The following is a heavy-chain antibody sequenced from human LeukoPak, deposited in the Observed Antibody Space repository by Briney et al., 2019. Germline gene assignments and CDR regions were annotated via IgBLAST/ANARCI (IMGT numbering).Heavy chain of an antibody. V-gene: IGHV4-30-4*08. J-gene: IGHJ4*02. CDR2: IYYSGST. D-gene: IGHD2-8*01. CDR3: ARVGAMVYAAPFDY. CDR1: GGSISSGDYY. Sequence: SQTLSPTCTVSGGSISSGDYYWSWIRQPPGKGLEWIGYIYYSGSTYYNPSLKSRVTISVDTSKNQFSLKLSSVTAADTAVYYCARVGAMVYAAPFDYWGQGTLVTVSS.